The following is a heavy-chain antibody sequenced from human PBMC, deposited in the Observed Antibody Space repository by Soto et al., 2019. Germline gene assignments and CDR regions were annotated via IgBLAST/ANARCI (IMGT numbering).Heavy chain of an antibody. V-gene: IGHV2-26*01. J-gene: IGHJ5*02. CDR1: GFSLSNARMG. CDR2: IFSNDEK. Sequence: QVTLKESGPVLVKPTETLTLTCTVSGFSLSNARMGVSWIRQPQGKALEWLAHIFSNDEKSYSTSLKSRLTITKDTSQSQVVLSMNNMDPVDTATYYCARLRYCSGGSCSHNWFDPWGQGTLVTVSS. CDR3: ARLRYCSGGSCSHNWFDP. D-gene: IGHD2-15*01.